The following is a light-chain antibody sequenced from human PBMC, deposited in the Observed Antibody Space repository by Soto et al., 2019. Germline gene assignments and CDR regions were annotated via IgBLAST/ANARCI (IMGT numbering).Light chain of an antibody. CDR2: MSS. V-gene: IGKV2-28*01. Sequence: EIEMTQSPLSLPVTPGEPASISCRSSQSLLHSNGYSYLDWYLQKPGQSPQVLMYMSSKRASGVPDRFSGSGSGTDFTLRISRVEAEDVVIYYCMQALQAPPTFGQGTKVEIK. J-gene: IGKJ1*01. CDR1: QSLLHSNGYSY. CDR3: MQALQAPPT.